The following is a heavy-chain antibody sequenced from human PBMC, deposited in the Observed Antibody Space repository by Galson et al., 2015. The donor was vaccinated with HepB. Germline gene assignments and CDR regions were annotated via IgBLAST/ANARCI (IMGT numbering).Heavy chain of an antibody. Sequence: SLRLSCAASGFTFSSYGMHWVRQAPGKGLEWVAVISYDGSNKYYADSVKGRFTISRDNSKNTLYLQMNSLRAKDTAVYYCAKDSVEMATIIDYWGQGTLVTVSS. CDR1: GFTFSSYG. CDR3: AKDSVEMATIIDY. D-gene: IGHD5-24*01. V-gene: IGHV3-30*18. CDR2: ISYDGSNK. J-gene: IGHJ4*02.